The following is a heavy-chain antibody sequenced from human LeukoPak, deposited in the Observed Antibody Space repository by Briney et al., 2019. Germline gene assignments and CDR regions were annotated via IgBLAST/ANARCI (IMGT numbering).Heavy chain of an antibody. V-gene: IGHV1-46*01. Sequence: ASVKVSCKASGYTFTSYYMHWVRQAPGQGLEWMGIINPSGGSTSYAQKFQGRVTMTRDMSTSTVYMELSSLRSEDTALYYCARDGRYDFWSGSSSYFDCWGQGTLVTVSS. CDR1: GYTFTSYY. CDR3: ARDGRYDFWSGSSSYFDC. CDR2: INPSGGST. J-gene: IGHJ4*02. D-gene: IGHD3-3*01.